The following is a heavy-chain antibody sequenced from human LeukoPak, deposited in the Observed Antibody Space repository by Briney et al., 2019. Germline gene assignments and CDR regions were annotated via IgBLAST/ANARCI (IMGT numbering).Heavy chain of an antibody. J-gene: IGHJ5*02. Sequence: EASVKVSCKASGFTFTSSAVQWVRQARGQRLEWIGWIVVGSGNTNDAQKFQERVTITRDMSTSTAYMELSSLRSEDTAVYYCAAEVVVVDGFDPWGQGTLVTVSS. D-gene: IGHD3-22*01. CDR3: AAEVVVVDGFDP. V-gene: IGHV1-58*01. CDR1: GFTFTSSA. CDR2: IVVGSGNT.